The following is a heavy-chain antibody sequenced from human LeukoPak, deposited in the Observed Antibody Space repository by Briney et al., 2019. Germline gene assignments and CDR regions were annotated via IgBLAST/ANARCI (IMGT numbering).Heavy chain of an antibody. CDR2: ISYDGSDK. CDR3: ARDVGGGDTFDY. J-gene: IGHJ4*02. CDR1: GFTFSSYA. V-gene: IGHV3-30*04. D-gene: IGHD2-21*02. Sequence: GGSLRLSCAASGFTFSSYAMHWVRQAPGKGLEWVAVISYDGSDKYYADSVKGRFTISRDNSKNTLFLQMNSLRAEDTAVYFCARDVGGGDTFDYWGQGTLVTVSS.